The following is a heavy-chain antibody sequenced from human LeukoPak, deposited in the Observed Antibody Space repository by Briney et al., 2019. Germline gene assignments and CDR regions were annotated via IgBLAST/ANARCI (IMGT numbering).Heavy chain of an antibody. CDR1: GFTFSDYY. CDR3: ARGEREVHGSGMHY. D-gene: IGHD3-10*01. Sequence: GGSLRLSCAASGFTFSDYYMSWIRQAPGKGLEWVSYISSSSYTNYADSVKGRFTISRDNAKNSLYLQMNSLRAEDTAVYYCARGEREVHGSGMHYWGQGTLVAVSS. J-gene: IGHJ4*02. V-gene: IGHV3-11*06. CDR2: ISSSSYT.